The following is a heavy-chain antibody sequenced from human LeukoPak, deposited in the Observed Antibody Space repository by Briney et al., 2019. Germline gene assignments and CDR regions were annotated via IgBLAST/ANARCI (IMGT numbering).Heavy chain of an antibody. J-gene: IGHJ4*02. V-gene: IGHV3-23*01. Sequence: GGSLRLSCAASGFTFSSYAMSWVRQAPGKGLEWVSAISGSGGSTYYADSVKGRFTISRDNSKNTLNLQMNSLRAEDTAVYYCAKQPLRSGYSYGYYWGQGTLVTVSS. D-gene: IGHD5-18*01. CDR1: GFTFSSYA. CDR3: AKQPLRSGYSYGYY. CDR2: ISGSGGST.